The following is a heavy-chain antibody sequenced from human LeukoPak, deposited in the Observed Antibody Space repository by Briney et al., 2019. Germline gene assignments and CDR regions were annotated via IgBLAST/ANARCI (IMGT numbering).Heavy chain of an antibody. D-gene: IGHD1-14*01. CDR3: AKDRGEPTIFYYYYYYGMDV. J-gene: IGHJ6*02. Sequence: QSGGSLRLSCAASGFTFDDYAMHWVRQAPGKGLEWVSGISWNSGSIGYADSVKGRFTISRDNAKNSLYLQMNSLRAEDTALYYCAKDRGEPTIFYYYYYYGMDVWGQGTTVTVSS. CDR2: ISWNSGSI. CDR1: GFTFDDYA. V-gene: IGHV3-9*01.